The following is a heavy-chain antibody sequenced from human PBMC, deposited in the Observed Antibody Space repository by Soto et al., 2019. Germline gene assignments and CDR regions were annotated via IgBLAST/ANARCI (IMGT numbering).Heavy chain of an antibody. D-gene: IGHD6-19*01. V-gene: IGHV3-30*18. CDR3: AKEGHTSGRCGCFNI. J-gene: IGHJ3*02. Sequence: VGSVRLSCEASGFTLSSSVMHWVRQAPGKRLEWLSVISVDGRNDLHAGAVKGRFTISRDISKNMVYLQMNDLRPDDTAMYFCAKEGHTSGRCGCFNIWGQGTMVTVSS. CDR2: ISVDGRND. CDR1: GFTLSSSV.